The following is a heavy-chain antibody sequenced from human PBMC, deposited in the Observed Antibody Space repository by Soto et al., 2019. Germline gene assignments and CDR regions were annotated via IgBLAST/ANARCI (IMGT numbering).Heavy chain of an antibody. V-gene: IGHV3-48*03. D-gene: IGHD6-19*01. Sequence: EVQLVESGGGLVQPGGSLRLSCAASGFTFSSYEMNWVRQAPGKGLEWVSYISSSGSTIYYADSVKGRFTISRDNAKNSRYLQMDSLRAGDTAVYYCARAGGQWPIGYCQHWGQGTLVTVSS. CDR2: ISSSGSTI. CDR3: ARAGGQWPIGYCQH. J-gene: IGHJ1*01. CDR1: GFTFSSYE.